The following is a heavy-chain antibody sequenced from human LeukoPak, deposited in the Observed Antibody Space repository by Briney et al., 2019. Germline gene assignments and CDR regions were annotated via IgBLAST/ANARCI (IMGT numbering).Heavy chain of an antibody. J-gene: IGHJ4*02. Sequence: SETLSLTCTVSGGSISSYYWSWIRQPPGKGLEWIGYIYYSGSTNCNPSLKSRVTISVDTSKNQFSLKLSSVTAADTAVYYCARRPGEYGGNDFDYWGQGTLVTVSS. CDR2: IYYSGST. CDR1: GGSISSYY. D-gene: IGHD4/OR15-4a*01. V-gene: IGHV4-59*08. CDR3: ARRPGEYGGNDFDY.